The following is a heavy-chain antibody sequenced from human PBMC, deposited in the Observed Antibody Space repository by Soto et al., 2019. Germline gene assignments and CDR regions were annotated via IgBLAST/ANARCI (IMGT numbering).Heavy chain of an antibody. J-gene: IGHJ6*02. V-gene: IGHV3-23*01. CDR3: ANPVAATGIFYYYGMDV. CDR2: ISGSGGST. CDR1: GFTFSSYA. D-gene: IGHD2-15*01. Sequence: GGSLRISCAASGFTFSSYAMSWVRQAPGKGLGWVSAISGSGGSTYYADSVKGRFTISRDNSKNTLYLQMNSLRAEDTAVYYCANPVAATGIFYYYGMDVWGQGTTVTVSS.